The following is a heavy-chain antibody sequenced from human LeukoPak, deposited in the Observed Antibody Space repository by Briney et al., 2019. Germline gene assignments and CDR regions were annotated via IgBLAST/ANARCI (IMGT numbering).Heavy chain of an antibody. J-gene: IGHJ4*02. Sequence: ASVKVSCKASGGTFSSYAISWVRQAPGQGLEWMGRIIPILGIANYAQKFQGRVTITADKSTSTAYMELSSLRSEDTAVYYCARSAGLKYSYGYASTTLWDYWGQGTLVTVSS. CDR1: GGTFSSYA. D-gene: IGHD5-18*01. CDR2: IIPILGIA. CDR3: ARSAGLKYSYGYASTTLWDY. V-gene: IGHV1-69*04.